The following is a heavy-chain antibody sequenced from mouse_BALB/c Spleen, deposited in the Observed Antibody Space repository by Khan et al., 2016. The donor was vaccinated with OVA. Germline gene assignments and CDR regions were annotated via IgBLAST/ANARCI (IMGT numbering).Heavy chain of an antibody. CDR3: ARTARIKY. CDR2: ISYSGSP. V-gene: IGHV3-2*02. CDR1: GYSITSGYG. D-gene: IGHD1-2*01. J-gene: IGHJ2*01. Sequence: EVELVESGPGLVKPSQSLSLTCTVTGYSITSGYGWNWIRQFPGNKLEWMGYISYSGSPNYNPSLKSRISITRDKSKNQFFMQLNSVTTEDTATYYCARTARIKYWGQGTTLTVSS.